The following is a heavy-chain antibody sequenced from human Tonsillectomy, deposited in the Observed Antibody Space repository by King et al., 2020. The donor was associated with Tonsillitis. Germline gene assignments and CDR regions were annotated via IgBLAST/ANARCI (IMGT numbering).Heavy chain of an antibody. CDR1: GYTFTSHG. V-gene: IGHV1-18*01. J-gene: IGHJ5*02. CDR2: ISTYNANT. CDR3: ARDGRDYVILTGLDP. D-gene: IGHD3-9*01. Sequence: QLVQSGGEVKKPGASVKVSCKASGYTFTSHGISWVRQAPGQGLEWMGWISTYNANTNYAQHLQGRVTMTTDTSTNTVYMELRSLTSDDTAVYYCARDGRDYVILTGLDPWGQGTLVTVSS.